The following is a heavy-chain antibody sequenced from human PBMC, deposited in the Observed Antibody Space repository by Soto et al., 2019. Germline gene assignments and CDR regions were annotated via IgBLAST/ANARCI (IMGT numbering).Heavy chain of an antibody. V-gene: IGHV1-3*01. J-gene: IGHJ5*02. Sequence: ASVKVSCKASGYTFTIYAMHWVLQAPGQRLEWMGWINAGNGDTKYSQKFQGRVTITRDTSASTAYMELSSLRSEDTAVYYCARDYYDSSGLLWFDPWCQGTLLTVAS. CDR1: GYTFTIYA. CDR2: INAGNGDT. D-gene: IGHD3-22*01. CDR3: ARDYYDSSGLLWFDP.